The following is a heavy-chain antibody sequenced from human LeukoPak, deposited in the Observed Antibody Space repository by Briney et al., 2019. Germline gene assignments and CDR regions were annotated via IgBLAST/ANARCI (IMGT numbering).Heavy chain of an antibody. CDR2: IYYSGST. J-gene: IGHJ5*02. CDR1: GGSISSHY. Sequence: PSETLSLTCTVSGGSISSHYWSWIRQPPGKGLEWIGYIYYSGSTNYNPSLKSRVTISVDTSKNQFSLKLSSVTAADTAVYYCARGHNNWSSGWFDPWGQGTLVTVSS. D-gene: IGHD1-20*01. V-gene: IGHV4-59*11. CDR3: ARGHNNWSSGWFDP.